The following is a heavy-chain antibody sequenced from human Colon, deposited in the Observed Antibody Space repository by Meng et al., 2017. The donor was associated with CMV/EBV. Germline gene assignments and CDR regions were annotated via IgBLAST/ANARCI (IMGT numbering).Heavy chain of an antibody. V-gene: IGHV3-7*01. D-gene: IGHD3-10*01. J-gene: IGHJ4*02. CDR2: IKEDGSEQ. CDR1: GFSFSNFW. Sequence: GESLKISCVASGFSFSNFWMSWVCQAPGKGLEWVANIKEDGSEQFYADSVKGRFTISRDNAKNSLYLQMNSLRAGDTALYYCGKNRVESWGQGTLVTVSS. CDR3: GKNRVES.